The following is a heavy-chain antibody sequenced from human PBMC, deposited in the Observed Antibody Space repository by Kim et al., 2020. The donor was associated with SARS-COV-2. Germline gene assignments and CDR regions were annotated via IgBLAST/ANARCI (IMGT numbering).Heavy chain of an antibody. CDR3: ARVKGREANFAVIAESYFDP. CDR1: GGSISSYY. D-gene: IGHD3-9*01. Sequence: SETLSLTCTVSGGSISSYYWSLIRQPPGKGLEWIGYIYYSGSTNYNPSLKSRVSISVDTSKNQFSLKRSSVTAAETAVYYGARVKGREANFAVIAESYFDPWGPGTLVTLSS. CDR2: IYYSGST. V-gene: IGHV4-59*01. J-gene: IGHJ4*02.